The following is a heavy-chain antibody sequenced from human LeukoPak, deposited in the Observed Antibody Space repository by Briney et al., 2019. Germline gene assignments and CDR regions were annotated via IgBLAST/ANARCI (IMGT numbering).Heavy chain of an antibody. J-gene: IGHJ4*02. CDR2: ISSGDNT. Sequence: PGGSLRLSCAASGFTFSTFAMTWVRQAPGKGLEWVSTISSGDNTYYPDSVKGRFNISRDSSKNTLYLQMNRLRAEDTAVYYCAQDPRRDYESDYWGQGTLVTVSS. CDR3: AQDPRRDYESDY. D-gene: IGHD4-17*01. V-gene: IGHV3-23*01. CDR1: GFTFSTFA.